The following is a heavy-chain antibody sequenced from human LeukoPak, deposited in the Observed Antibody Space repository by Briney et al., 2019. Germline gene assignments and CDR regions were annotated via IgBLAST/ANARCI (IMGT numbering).Heavy chain of an antibody. V-gene: IGHV1-24*01. D-gene: IGHD3-3*01. CDR3: ATGPPFGRSGYIGYYYYGMDV. CDR1: GYTLTELS. Sequence: GASVKVSCKVSGYTLTELSMHWVRQAPGKGLEWMGGFDPEDGETIYAQKFQGRVTMTEDTSTDTAYMELSSLRSEDTAVYYCATGPPFGRSGYIGYYYYGMDVWGQGTTVTVSS. CDR2: FDPEDGET. J-gene: IGHJ6*02.